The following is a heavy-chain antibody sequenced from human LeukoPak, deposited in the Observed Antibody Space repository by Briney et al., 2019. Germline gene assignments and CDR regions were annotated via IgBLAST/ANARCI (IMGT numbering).Heavy chain of an antibody. CDR3: ARAGVEVRRALFDY. CDR2: IYYSGST. J-gene: IGHJ4*02. Sequence: SETLSLTCTVSGGSISSYYWSWIRQPPGKGLEWIGYIYYSGSTNYKSSLKSRVTISVATSKNQFSLKLSSVTAADTAVYYCARAGVEVRRALFDYWGQGTLVTVSS. D-gene: IGHD1-7*01. CDR1: GGSISSYY. V-gene: IGHV4-59*01.